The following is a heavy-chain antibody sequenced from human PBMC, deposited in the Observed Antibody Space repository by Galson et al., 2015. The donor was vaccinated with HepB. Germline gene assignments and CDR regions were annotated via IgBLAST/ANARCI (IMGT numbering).Heavy chain of an antibody. J-gene: IGHJ2*01. CDR1: GGSISSGGYS. V-gene: IGHV4-30-2*01. D-gene: IGHD6-19*01. CDR3: ARELYSSGWYLYFDL. Sequence: TLSLTCAVSGGSISSGGYSWSWIRQPPGKGLEWIGYIYHSGSTYYNPSLKSRVTISIDRSKNQFSLKLSSVTAADTAVYYCARELYSSGWYLYFDLWGQGTLVTVSS. CDR2: IYHSGST.